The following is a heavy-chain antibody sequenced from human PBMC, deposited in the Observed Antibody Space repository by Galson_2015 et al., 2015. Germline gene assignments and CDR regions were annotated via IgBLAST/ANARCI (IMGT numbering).Heavy chain of an antibody. V-gene: IGHV4-59*01. CDR2: IYYSGST. D-gene: IGHD4-17*01. CDR1: VGSISSYY. CDR3: ASNDYGVDY. J-gene: IGHJ4*02. Sequence: SETLSLTCTVSVGSISSYYWSWIRQPPGKGLEWIGYIYYSGSTNYNPSLKSRVTISVDTSKNQFSLKLSSVTAADTAVYYCASNDYGVDYWGQGTLVTVSS.